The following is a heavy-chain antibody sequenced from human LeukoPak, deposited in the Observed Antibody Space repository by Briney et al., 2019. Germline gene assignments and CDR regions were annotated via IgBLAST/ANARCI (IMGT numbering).Heavy chain of an antibody. CDR1: GFTFSVYG. Sequence: GGSLRLSCAASGFTFSVYGMSWVRQAPGKGLEWVANIKQDGSEKYYVDSVKGRFTISRDNAKNTLYLQMNSLRAEDTAVYYCAREYYDILTESYYMDVWGKGTTVTISS. CDR2: IKQDGSEK. V-gene: IGHV3-7*01. J-gene: IGHJ6*03. CDR3: AREYYDILTESYYMDV. D-gene: IGHD3-9*01.